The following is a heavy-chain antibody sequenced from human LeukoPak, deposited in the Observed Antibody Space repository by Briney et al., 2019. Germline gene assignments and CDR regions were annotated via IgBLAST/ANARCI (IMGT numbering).Heavy chain of an antibody. CDR3: ASLRYYDSSGFGY. D-gene: IGHD3-22*01. J-gene: IGHJ4*02. Sequence: ASVKVSCKASGYTFTGYYMHWVRQAPGQGLEWMGWINPNSGGTNYAQKFQGRVTMTRDTSISTAYMELSRLRFDDTAVYYCASLRYYDSSGFGYWGQGTLVTDSS. V-gene: IGHV1-2*02. CDR2: INPNSGGT. CDR1: GYTFTGYY.